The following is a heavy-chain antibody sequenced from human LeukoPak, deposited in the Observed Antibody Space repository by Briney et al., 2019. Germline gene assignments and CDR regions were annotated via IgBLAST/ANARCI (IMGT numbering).Heavy chain of an antibody. V-gene: IGHV3-7*01. Sequence: PGGSLRLSCAASGFTFNNCWMNWVRQAPGKGLEWVAIIKEDGSEKYYVDSVKGRFTISRDNAKKSLYLQMNSLRAEDTAVYYCARDWRAPSDYWGQGTLVTVSS. J-gene: IGHJ4*02. CDR2: IKEDGSEK. CDR1: GFTFNNCW. CDR3: ARDWRAPSDY.